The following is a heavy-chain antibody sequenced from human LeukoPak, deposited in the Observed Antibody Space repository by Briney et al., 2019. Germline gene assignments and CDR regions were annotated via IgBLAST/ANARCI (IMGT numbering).Heavy chain of an antibody. CDR3: ARSYSSSRGTFDY. CDR1: GFTFSSYG. J-gene: IGHJ4*02. V-gene: IGHV3-21*01. Sequence: GGSLRLSCAASGFTFSSYGMNWVRQAPGKGLEWVSSITSSSSYVYYADSVKGRFTISRDNAKNSLYLQMNSLRAEDTAVYYCARSYSSSRGTFDYWGQGTLVTVSS. CDR2: ITSSSSYV. D-gene: IGHD6-6*01.